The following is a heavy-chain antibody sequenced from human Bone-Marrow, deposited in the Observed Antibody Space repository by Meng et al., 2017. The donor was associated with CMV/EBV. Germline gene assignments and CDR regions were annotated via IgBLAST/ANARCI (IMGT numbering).Heavy chain of an antibody. CDR2: IIPILGIA. D-gene: IGHD6-19*01. CDR1: GGTFSSYT. V-gene: IGHV1-69*02. J-gene: IGHJ5*02. Sequence: SLKVSCKASGGTFSSYTISWVRQAPGQGLEWMGRIIPILGIANYAQKFQGRVTITADKSTSTAYMELSSLRSEDTAVYYCARSGAPWGIAVAGTYWFDPWGQGTLVTVSS. CDR3: ARSGAPWGIAVAGTYWFDP.